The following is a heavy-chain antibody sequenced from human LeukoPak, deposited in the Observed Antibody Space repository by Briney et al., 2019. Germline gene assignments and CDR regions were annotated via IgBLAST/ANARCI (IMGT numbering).Heavy chain of an antibody. CDR3: ARGITLDAFDI. Sequence: GGSLRLSCAASGFTFSSYWMHWVRQAPGKGLVWVSRINSDGSSTSYADSVKGRFTISRDNAKNTLYLQMNSLRAEDTAVYYCARGITLDAFDIWGQGTMVTVSS. CDR1: GFTFSSYW. V-gene: IGHV3-74*01. CDR2: INSDGSST. J-gene: IGHJ3*02. D-gene: IGHD3-10*01.